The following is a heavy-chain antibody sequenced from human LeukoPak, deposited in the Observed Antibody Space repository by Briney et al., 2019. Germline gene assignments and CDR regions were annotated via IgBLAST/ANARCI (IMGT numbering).Heavy chain of an antibody. D-gene: IGHD4-17*01. J-gene: IGHJ4*01. Sequence: GGSLRLSCAASGFTFSRYEMNWVRQAPGKGLEWVSYISSSGSTIYYADSVKGRFTISRDNAKNSLYLQMNSLRAEDTAVYYCAREETNGDFDYWGHGTLVTVSS. CDR2: ISSSGSTI. V-gene: IGHV3-48*03. CDR3: AREETNGDFDY. CDR1: GFTFSRYE.